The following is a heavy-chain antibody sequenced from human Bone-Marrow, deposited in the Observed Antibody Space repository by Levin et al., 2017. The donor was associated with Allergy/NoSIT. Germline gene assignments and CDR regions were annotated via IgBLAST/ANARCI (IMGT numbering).Heavy chain of an antibody. CDR2: TYYTGST. D-gene: IGHD3-10*01. J-gene: IGHJ6*02. CDR3: ARDRRFGNPPGYMDV. CDR1: GGSITSADYY. Sequence: KSSETLSLTCSVSGGSITSADYYWSWIRQTPEKGLEWIAYTYYTGSTYYNPSLKSRVTISVDTSKNQFSLNLRSVTVADTAMYYCARDRRFGNPPGYMDVWGQGTTVTVSS. V-gene: IGHV4-30-4*01.